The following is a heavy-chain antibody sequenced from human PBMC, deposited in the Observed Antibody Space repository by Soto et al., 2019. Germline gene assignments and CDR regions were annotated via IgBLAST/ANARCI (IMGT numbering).Heavy chain of an antibody. J-gene: IGHJ4*02. CDR3: AKDSYYYDSGGYYPS. V-gene: IGHV3-9*01. Sequence: GGSLRLSCAASGFTFDDYAMHWVRQAPGKGLEWVSGISWNSGSIGYADSVKGRFTISRDNAKNSLYLQMNSLRAEDTALYYCAKDSYYYDSGGYYPSWGQGTLVTVSS. CDR1: GFTFDDYA. CDR2: ISWNSGSI. D-gene: IGHD3-22*01.